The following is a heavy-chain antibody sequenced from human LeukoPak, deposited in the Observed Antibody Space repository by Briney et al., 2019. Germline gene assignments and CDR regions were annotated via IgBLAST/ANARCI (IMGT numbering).Heavy chain of an antibody. V-gene: IGHV1-69*13. J-gene: IGHJ4*02. CDR1: GGTFSSYA. D-gene: IGHD1-20*01. CDR2: TIPIFGTA. Sequence: SVKVCCKASGGTFSSYAISWVRQAPGQGLEWMGGTIPIFGTANYAQKFQGRVTITADESTSTAYMELSSLRSEDTAVYYCARETPSITGTTGAFDYWGQGTLVTASS. CDR3: ARETPSITGTTGAFDY.